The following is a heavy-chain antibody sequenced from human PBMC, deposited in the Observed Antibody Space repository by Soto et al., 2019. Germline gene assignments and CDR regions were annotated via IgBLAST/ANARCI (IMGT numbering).Heavy chain of an antibody. CDR3: ARRYCISTSCHYYGMDV. V-gene: IGHV1-69*12. D-gene: IGHD2-2*01. CDR2: IIPMFGTA. CDR1: GGTFSTYT. J-gene: IGHJ6*02. Sequence: QVQLVQSGAEVKKPGSSVKVSCKASGGTFSTYTINWVRQAPGQGLEWMGGIIPMFGTANYAQKFQGRVTITADESTSTADMELSSLRSEDTAVYYCARRYCISTSCHYYGMDVRGQGTTVTVSS.